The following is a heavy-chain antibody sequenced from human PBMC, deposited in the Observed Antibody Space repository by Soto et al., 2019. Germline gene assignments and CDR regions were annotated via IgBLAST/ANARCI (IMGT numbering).Heavy chain of an antibody. V-gene: IGHV3-23*01. Sequence: GGSLRLSCAASGFTFSSYAMSWVRQAPGKGLEWVSAISGSGGSTYYADSVKGRFTISRDNSKNTLYLQMNSLRAEDTAVYYCAKRRVAYGSGSYYSYWFDPWGQGTLVTVSS. CDR3: AKRRVAYGSGSYYSYWFDP. CDR2: ISGSGGST. CDR1: GFTFSSYA. J-gene: IGHJ5*02. D-gene: IGHD3-10*01.